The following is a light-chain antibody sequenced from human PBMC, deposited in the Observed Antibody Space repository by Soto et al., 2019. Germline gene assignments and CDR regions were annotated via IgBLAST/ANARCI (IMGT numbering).Light chain of an antibody. V-gene: IGKV1-5*01. J-gene: IGKJ1*01. Sequence: IQMTQSPSSLSASVGDRVTITCRASQTISTWMAWYQQKPGKAPKLXXYDASTLQSGVASRFSGSGSGTEFTLIISGLQPDDSATYYCQQYTNTNNPWMFGQGTKV. CDR3: QQYTNTNNPWM. CDR2: DAS. CDR1: QTISTW.